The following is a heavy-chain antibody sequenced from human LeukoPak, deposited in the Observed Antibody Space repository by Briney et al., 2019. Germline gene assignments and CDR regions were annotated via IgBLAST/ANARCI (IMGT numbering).Heavy chain of an antibody. Sequence: GGSLRLSCATFGLTFNSYWMSWVRQAPGKGLEWVANIKQDGSEEYYVDSVKGRFTISRDNAKNSLLLQMNSLRAEDTAVYYCARGRFCSSTSCSHFDIWGQGTLVTVSS. V-gene: IGHV3-7*01. CDR3: ARGRFCSSTSCSHFDI. CDR2: IKQDGSEE. D-gene: IGHD2-2*01. J-gene: IGHJ4*02. CDR1: GLTFNSYW.